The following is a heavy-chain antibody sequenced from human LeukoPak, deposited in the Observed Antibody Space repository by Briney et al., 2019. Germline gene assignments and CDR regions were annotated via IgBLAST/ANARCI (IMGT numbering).Heavy chain of an antibody. D-gene: IGHD3-16*01. CDR2: INPSGGGT. CDR3: ARESPIGYWFDP. V-gene: IGHV1-46*01. J-gene: IGHJ5*02. CDR1: GYTFTNYF. Sequence: SVKVSCKASGYTFTNYFMHWVRQAPGQGLEWMGVINPSGGGTTYAQKFQGRVTMTRDTSTSTVYMELSSLRSEDTAVYYCARESPIGYWFDPWGQGTLVTVSS.